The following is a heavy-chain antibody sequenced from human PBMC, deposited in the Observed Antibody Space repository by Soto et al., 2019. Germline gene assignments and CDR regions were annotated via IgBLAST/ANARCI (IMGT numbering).Heavy chain of an antibody. J-gene: IGHJ4*02. CDR1: GFTFRTYA. CDR3: ARADCSDGSCYFAY. V-gene: IGHV3-64*02. CDR2: VSSNGVTT. D-gene: IGHD2-15*01. Sequence: GGSLRLSCAASGFTFRTYAMHWVRQAPGKGLEYVSSVSSNGVTTDYADAVKGRFTISRDNPKNTLYLQMGSLRVEDMAVYYCARADCSDGSCYFAYWGQGTPVTVSS.